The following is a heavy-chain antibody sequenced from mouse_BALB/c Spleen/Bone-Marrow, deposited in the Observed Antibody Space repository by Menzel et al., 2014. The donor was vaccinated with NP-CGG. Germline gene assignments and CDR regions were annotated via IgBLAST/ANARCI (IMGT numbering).Heavy chain of an antibody. V-gene: IGHV5-6-3*01. CDR3: ARDNYYDYDGFAY. CDR2: INSNGGST. J-gene: IGHJ3*01. CDR1: GFTFSSYG. Sequence: EVQGVESGGGPVQPGGSLKISCAASGFTFSSYGMSWVRQTPDKRLDLVATINSNGGSTYYPDSVKGRFTISRDNAKNTLYLQMSSLKSEDTAMYYCARDNYYDYDGFAYWGQGTLVTVSA. D-gene: IGHD2-4*01.